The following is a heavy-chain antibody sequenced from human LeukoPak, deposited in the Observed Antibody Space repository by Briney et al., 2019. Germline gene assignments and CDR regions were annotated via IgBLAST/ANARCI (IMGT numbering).Heavy chain of an antibody. CDR2: FTGSSGSP. CDR1: GFTFDDYG. J-gene: IGHJ4*02. D-gene: IGHD2-21*02. CDR3: TNGHCSGGDCYPSFNY. Sequence: GGSLRLSCAASGFTFDDYGMSWVRQAPGKGLEWVSAFTGSSGSPYYADSVKGRFTVSRDDSKNTLFLQMNSLTSEDTAVYYCTNGHCSGGDCYPSFNYWGQGTLVTVSS. V-gene: IGHV3-23*01.